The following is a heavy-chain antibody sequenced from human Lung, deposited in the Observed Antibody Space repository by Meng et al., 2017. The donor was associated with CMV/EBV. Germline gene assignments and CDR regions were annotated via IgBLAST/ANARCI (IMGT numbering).Heavy chain of an antibody. V-gene: IGHV3-20*01. CDR3: ARGAGTAMAPAGY. Sequence: SXAASGFTFDDYGMSWVRQAPGKGLEWVSGINWNGSSTGYADSVKGRFTISRDNAKNSLYLQMNSLRAEDTALYHCARGAGTAMAPAGYWGQGTLVXVSS. J-gene: IGHJ4*02. D-gene: IGHD5-18*01. CDR1: GFTFDDYG. CDR2: INWNGSST.